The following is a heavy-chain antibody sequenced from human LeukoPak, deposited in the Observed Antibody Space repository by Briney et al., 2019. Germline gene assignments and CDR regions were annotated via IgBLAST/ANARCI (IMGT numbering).Heavy chain of an antibody. Sequence: SETLSLTCTVSAGSISTNGYFWGWIRQPPGKGLEWIGSFYYGGSSYFNPPLRSRVTISVDTPRIQFSLKMRSVTVADTAVYFCAHGDPLRDGYTHGYIAWGQGTLVAVSS. CDR3: AHGDPLRDGYTHGYIA. CDR1: AGSISTNGYF. D-gene: IGHD5-18*01. V-gene: IGHV4-39*01. CDR2: FYYGGSS. J-gene: IGHJ4*02.